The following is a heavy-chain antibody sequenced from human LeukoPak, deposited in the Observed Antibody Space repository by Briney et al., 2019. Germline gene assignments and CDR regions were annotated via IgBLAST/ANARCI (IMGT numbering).Heavy chain of an antibody. CDR3: AKGEVSXXXXXXXDX. CDR2: ISWNSGSI. V-gene: IGHV3-9*01. J-gene: IGHJ4*02. Sequence: GGSLRLSCAASGFTFDDYAMHWVRQAPGKGLEWVSGISWNSGSIGYADSVKGRFTISRDNAKNSLYLQMNSLRAEDTALYYCAKGEVSXXXXXXXDXWGQXXLXTVSS. CDR1: GFTFDDYA.